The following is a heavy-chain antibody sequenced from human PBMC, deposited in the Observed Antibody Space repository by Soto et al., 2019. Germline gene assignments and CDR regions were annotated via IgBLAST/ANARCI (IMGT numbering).Heavy chain of an antibody. CDR2: ISSSSSVI. Sequence: VGSLRLSYATSGFILSDCAMNWVRQAPGKGLEWVSYISSSSSVIDYADSVKGRFTVSRDNARNSLYLQMNSLRAEDTAVYYCARDLSWGSNWYYYMDVWGKGTTVTVSS. CDR3: ARDLSWGSNWYYYMDV. CDR1: GFILSDCA. J-gene: IGHJ6*03. D-gene: IGHD7-27*01. V-gene: IGHV3-48*01.